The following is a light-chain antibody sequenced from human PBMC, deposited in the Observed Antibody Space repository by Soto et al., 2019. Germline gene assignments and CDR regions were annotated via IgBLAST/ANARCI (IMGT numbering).Light chain of an antibody. CDR3: QQYYSTPT. CDR1: QSVLYSSNNKNY. CDR2: WAS. J-gene: IGKJ3*01. V-gene: IGKV4-1*01. Sequence: DIVMTQSPDSLAVSLGERATINCKSSQSVLYSSNNKNYLAWYQQKPGQHPKLLIYWASTRGSGVPDRFSGGGSETDFTLTIRSLQAEDVAVYYCQQYYSTPTFGPGTKVDIK.